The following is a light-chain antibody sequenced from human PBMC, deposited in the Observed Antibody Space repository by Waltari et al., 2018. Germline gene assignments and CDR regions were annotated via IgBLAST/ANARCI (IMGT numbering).Light chain of an antibody. CDR2: GKN. J-gene: IGLJ3*02. CDR1: SLRSYY. CDR3: NSRDSSGNHLGV. V-gene: IGLV3-19*01. Sequence: SSELTQDPAVSVALGQTVRITCQGDSLRSYYASWYQQKPGQAPVLVIYGKNNRPSGIQDRFSGSRSGNTASLTITGAQAEDEADYYCNSRDSSGNHLGVFGGGTKLTVL.